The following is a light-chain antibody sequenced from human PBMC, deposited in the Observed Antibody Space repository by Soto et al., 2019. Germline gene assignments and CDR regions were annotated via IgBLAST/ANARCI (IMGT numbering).Light chain of an antibody. V-gene: IGKV1-6*01. CDR2: DAS. J-gene: IGKJ1*01. Sequence: GDSVTITCRASQNIRNWLAWYQQRPGKAPNPLIYDASSLQSGVPSRFSGSGSGTDFTLTISSLQPEDFATYYCLQDYNYPLTFGQGTKVDNK. CDR1: QNIRNW. CDR3: LQDYNYPLT.